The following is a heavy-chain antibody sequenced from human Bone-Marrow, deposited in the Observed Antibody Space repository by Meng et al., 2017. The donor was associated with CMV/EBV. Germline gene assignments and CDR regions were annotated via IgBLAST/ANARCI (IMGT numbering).Heavy chain of an antibody. D-gene: IGHD1-7*01. V-gene: IGHV4-34*01. J-gene: IGHJ5*02. CDR2: INFSGST. Sequence: LSLTCSVYGESLNVSFWGWISQPPGKGLEWIGEINFSGSTNYNPSLKSRVTILAHTSKNQFSLRLTSVTAADRAVYFCARGHRGRTTWGQGTLVTVSS. CDR1: GESLNVSF. CDR3: ARGHRGRTT.